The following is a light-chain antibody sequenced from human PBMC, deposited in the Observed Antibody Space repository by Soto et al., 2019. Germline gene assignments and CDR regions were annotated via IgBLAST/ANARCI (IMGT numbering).Light chain of an antibody. J-gene: IGKJ2*01. CDR3: QQSYSTPLYT. CDR2: AAS. CDR1: QSISSY. Sequence: DIQMTQSPSSLSASVGDSVTITCRASQSISSYLNWYQQKPGKAPKLLIYAASSLQSGVPSRFSGSGSGTDFTLTISSLQPEDFATYDCQQSYSTPLYTFGQGTKLEIK. V-gene: IGKV1-39*01.